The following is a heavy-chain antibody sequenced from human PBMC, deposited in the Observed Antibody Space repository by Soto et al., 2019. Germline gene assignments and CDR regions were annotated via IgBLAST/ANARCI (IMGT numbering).Heavy chain of an antibody. CDR3: ARAIATVAFDI. V-gene: IGHV3-48*02. D-gene: IGHD6-25*01. J-gene: IGHJ3*02. CDR2: ISSNSNTI. CDR1: GFTFSSYS. Sequence: GGSLRLSCAASGFTFSSYSVNWIRQAPGKGLEWVSFISSNSNTIYYADSVKGRFTVSRDNAKNSLYLQMNSLRDDDTALYYCARAIATVAFDIWGQGTMVTVSS.